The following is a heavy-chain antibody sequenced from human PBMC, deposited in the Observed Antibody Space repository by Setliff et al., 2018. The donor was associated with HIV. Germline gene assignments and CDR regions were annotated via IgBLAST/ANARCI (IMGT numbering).Heavy chain of an antibody. J-gene: IGHJ3*02. V-gene: IGHV1-2*06. D-gene: IGHD3-10*02. CDR3: ARPRMFDSFDI. CDR1: GYTFTSYG. CDR2: ISPQNGVA. Sequence: ASVKVSCKASGYTFTSYGITWVRQAPGQGLEWIGRISPQNGVAEYAPKFLGRVTMTLDTSISTAFLEIPRVTSDDAAVYYCARPRMFDSFDIWGQGTMVTVSS.